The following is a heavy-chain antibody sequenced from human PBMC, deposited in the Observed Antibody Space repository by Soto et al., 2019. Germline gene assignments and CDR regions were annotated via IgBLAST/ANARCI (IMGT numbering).Heavy chain of an antibody. CDR3: AKIGAYCGGDCHHYFDY. CDR2: IGTAGDT. Sequence: PGGSLRLSCAASGFTFSSYDMHWVRQATGKGLAWVSAIGTAGDTYYPGSVKGRFTISRENAKNTLYLQMNSLRAEDTAVYYCAKIGAYCGGDCHHYFDYWGQGTLVTVSS. D-gene: IGHD2-21*02. CDR1: GFTFSSYD. J-gene: IGHJ4*02. V-gene: IGHV3-13*01.